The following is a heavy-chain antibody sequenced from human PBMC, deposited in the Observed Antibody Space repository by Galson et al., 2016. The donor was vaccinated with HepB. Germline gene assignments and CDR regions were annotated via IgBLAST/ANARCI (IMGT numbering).Heavy chain of an antibody. CDR2: ISTYSGKT. CDR3: ARGEPTFCNGESCYVRY. Sequence: SVKVSCKASGYSFSSYGITWVRQAPGQGLEWMGWISTYSGKTKYAEKVQARVRLTTDTSTSTVYMDLRSLKSDDTAVYFCARGEPTFCNGESCYVRYWGQGTLVIVSS. CDR1: GYSFSSYG. D-gene: IGHD3-16*01. J-gene: IGHJ4*02. V-gene: IGHV1-18*04.